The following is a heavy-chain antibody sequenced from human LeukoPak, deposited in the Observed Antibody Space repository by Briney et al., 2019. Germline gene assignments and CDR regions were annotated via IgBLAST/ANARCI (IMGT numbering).Heavy chain of an antibody. CDR1: GYTFTSYA. CDR2: INTNTGNP. V-gene: IGHV7-4-1*02. D-gene: IGHD4-17*01. J-gene: IGHJ1*01. CDR3: ASPGIDYGIEYFQH. Sequence: ASVKVSCKASGYTFTSYAMNWVRQAPGQGLEWMGWINTNTGNPTYAQGFTGRFVFSLDTSVSTAYLQISSLKAEDTAVYYCASPGIDYGIEYFQHWGQGTLVTVSS.